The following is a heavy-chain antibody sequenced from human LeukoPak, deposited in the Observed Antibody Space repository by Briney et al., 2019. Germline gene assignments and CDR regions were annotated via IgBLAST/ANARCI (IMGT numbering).Heavy chain of an antibody. CDR2: ISGSGGST. CDR1: GFTFSSYW. J-gene: IGHJ4*02. Sequence: GGSLRLSCAASGFTFSSYWMSWVRQAPGKGLEWVSAISGSGGSTYYADSVKGRFTISRDNSKNTLYLQMNSLRAEDMAVYYCAKDDSSGYFFDYWGQGTLVTVSS. V-gene: IGHV3-23*01. CDR3: AKDDSSGYFFDY. D-gene: IGHD3-22*01.